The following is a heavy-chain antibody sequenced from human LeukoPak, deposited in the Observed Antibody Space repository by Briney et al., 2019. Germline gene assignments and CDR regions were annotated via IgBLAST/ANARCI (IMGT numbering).Heavy chain of an antibody. CDR2: IYSRGTA. V-gene: IGHV4-61*02. CDR3: ASSRVSTPPYNFGMDV. D-gene: IGHD4-23*01. J-gene: IGHJ6*02. CDR1: GGPVNSGNFF. Sequence: PSETQSLTCHVSGGPVNSGNFFWTWIRQPAGKGLEWIGRIYSRGTANYNRSLKGRVTISMDTSKNQVSLEVYSATAADTAVYFCASSRVSTPPYNFGMDVWGQGTTVIVSS.